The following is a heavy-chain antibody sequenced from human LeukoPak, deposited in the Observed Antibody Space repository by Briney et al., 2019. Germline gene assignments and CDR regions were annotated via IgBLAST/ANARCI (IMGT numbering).Heavy chain of an antibody. CDR2: IYTSGST. Sequence: PSQTLSLTCTVSGGSISSGSYYWSWIRQPAGKGLEWIGRIYTSGSTNYNPSLKSRVTISVDTSKNQFSLKLSSVTAADTAVYYCARGRSSRTTPHRVVPAAIVHWGQGTLVTVSS. J-gene: IGHJ4*02. CDR1: GGSISSGSYY. D-gene: IGHD2-2*01. V-gene: IGHV4-61*02. CDR3: ARGRSSRTTPHRVVPAAIVH.